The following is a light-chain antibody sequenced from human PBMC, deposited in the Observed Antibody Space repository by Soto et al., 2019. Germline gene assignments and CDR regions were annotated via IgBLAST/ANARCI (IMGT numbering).Light chain of an antibody. Sequence: DIQMTQSPSSLSVSEGERVTITCRASQGIDNRLAWYQQKPGKAPKLLIYAASTLQAGVVARFRGSGSGTDFTLTISSLQPEDVATYYCQKYNSAPFPFGQGTRLEI. CDR2: AAS. J-gene: IGKJ5*01. CDR3: QKYNSAPFP. CDR1: QGIDNR. V-gene: IGKV1-27*01.